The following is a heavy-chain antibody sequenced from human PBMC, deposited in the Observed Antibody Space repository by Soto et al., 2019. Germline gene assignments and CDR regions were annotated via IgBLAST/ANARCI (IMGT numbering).Heavy chain of an antibody. CDR3: AKDLAYDILTGSDY. CDR2: ISWNSGSI. Sequence: PGGSLRLSCAASGFTFDDYAMHWFRQAPGKGLEWVSGISWNSGSIGYADSVKGRFTISRDNANNSLYLQMNSLRAEDTALYYCAKDLAYDILTGSDYWGQGTLVTVSS. D-gene: IGHD3-9*01. CDR1: GFTFDDYA. V-gene: IGHV3-9*01. J-gene: IGHJ4*02.